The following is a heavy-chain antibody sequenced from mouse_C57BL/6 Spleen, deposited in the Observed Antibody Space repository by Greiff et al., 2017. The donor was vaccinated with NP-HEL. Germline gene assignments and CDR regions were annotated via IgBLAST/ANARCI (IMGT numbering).Heavy chain of an antibody. CDR3: LYGSSYDYFDY. CDR2: INPNNGGT. Sequence: VQLQQSGPELVKPGASVKMSCKASGYTFTDYNMHWVKQSHGKSLEWIGYINPNNGGTSYNQKFKGKATLTVNKSSSTAYMELRSLTSEDSAVYYCLYGSSYDYFDYWGQGTTLTVSS. D-gene: IGHD1-1*01. V-gene: IGHV1-22*01. CDR1: GYTFTDYN. J-gene: IGHJ2*01.